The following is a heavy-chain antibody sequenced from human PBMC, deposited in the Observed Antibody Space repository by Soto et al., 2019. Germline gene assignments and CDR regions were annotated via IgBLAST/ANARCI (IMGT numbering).Heavy chain of an antibody. CDR3: ARGPLGAYCSGGSCYIDY. Sequence: PSETLSLTCTVSGGSISSSSYYWGWIRQPPGKGLEWIGSIYYSGSTYYNPSLKSRVTISVDTSKNQFSLKLSSVTAADTAVYYCARGPLGAYCSGGSCYIDYWGQGTLVTVSS. CDR1: GGSISSSSYY. CDR2: IYYSGST. V-gene: IGHV4-39*01. J-gene: IGHJ4*02. D-gene: IGHD2-15*01.